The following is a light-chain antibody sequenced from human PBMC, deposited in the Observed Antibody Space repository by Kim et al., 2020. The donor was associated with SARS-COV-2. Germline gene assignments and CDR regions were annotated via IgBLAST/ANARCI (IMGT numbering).Light chain of an antibody. CDR1: SGSIASNY. V-gene: IGLV6-57*02. CDR3: QSYDRNNHVV. J-gene: IGLJ2*01. Sequence: NFMLTQPHSVSASPGKTVTISCTGISGSIASNYVQWYQQRPGSAPTSVIYEDNQRPSGVPDRFSGSIDSSSNSASLTISGLQTEDEADYYCQSYDRNNHVVLGGGTPLTVL. CDR2: EDN.